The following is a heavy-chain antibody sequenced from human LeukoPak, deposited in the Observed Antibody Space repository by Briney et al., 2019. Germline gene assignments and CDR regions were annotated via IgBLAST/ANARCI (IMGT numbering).Heavy chain of an antibody. D-gene: IGHD4-17*01. J-gene: IGHJ4*02. V-gene: IGHV4-34*01. Sequence: PSETLSLTCAVYGGSFSGYYWSWIRQPPGKGLEWIGEINHSGSTNYNPSLKSRVTISVDTSKNQFSLKLSSVTAADTAVYYCARGYGDYLDYWGQGTLVTVSS. CDR3: ARGYGDYLDY. CDR1: GGSFSGYY. CDR2: INHSGST.